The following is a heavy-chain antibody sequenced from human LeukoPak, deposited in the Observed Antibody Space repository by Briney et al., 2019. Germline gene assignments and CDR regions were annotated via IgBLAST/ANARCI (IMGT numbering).Heavy chain of an antibody. D-gene: IGHD2-15*01. J-gene: IGHJ4*02. CDR1: GGSISYYY. V-gene: IGHV4-59*01. Sequence: SETLSFTCTVSGGSISYYYWSWIRQSPGKGLEWIGYIYYNGSTNYNPSLKSRVTISVDMSKNQFSLKVTSVTAADTAIYYCARKGGHFDYWGQGTLVTVSS. CDR3: ARKGGHFDY. CDR2: IYYNGST.